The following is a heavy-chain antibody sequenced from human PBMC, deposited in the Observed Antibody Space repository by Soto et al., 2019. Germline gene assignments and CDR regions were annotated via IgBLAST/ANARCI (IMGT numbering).Heavy chain of an antibody. CDR1: GDXVSSNTAA. D-gene: IGHD6-19*01. Sequence: QXLSLTWAISGDXVSSNTAAWNWIRSSPSRGLEWLGRTYYRSNWRHDYAVSVKSRITVNPDTSKNHFSLKMNSVTTDDTAVYYCARGVAGSGFDLWGQGTLVTVSS. V-gene: IGHV6-1*01. CDR2: TYYRSNWRH. J-gene: IGHJ4*02. CDR3: ARGVAGSGFDL.